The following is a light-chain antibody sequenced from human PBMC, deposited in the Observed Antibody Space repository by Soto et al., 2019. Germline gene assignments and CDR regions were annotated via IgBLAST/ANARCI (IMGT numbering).Light chain of an antibody. J-gene: IGKJ5*01. CDR3: QQYGSSPPIT. CDR1: QSISSN. CDR2: GAS. Sequence: EIVMTHSPAILSVSPGERATLSCSANQSISSNLAWYQQRPGQAPRLLIYGASGRATGIPDRFGGSGSGTDFTLTINRLEPEDFAVYYCQQYGSSPPITFGQGTRLENK. V-gene: IGKV3-20*01.